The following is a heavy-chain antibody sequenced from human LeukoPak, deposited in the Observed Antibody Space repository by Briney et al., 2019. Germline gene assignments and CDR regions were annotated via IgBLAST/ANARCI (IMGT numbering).Heavy chain of an antibody. CDR1: GFTFSSYD. CDR3: ARGPRRSRYFDL. J-gene: IGHJ2*01. CDR2: IGTAGDT. Sequence: GGSLRLSCAASGFTFSSYDMHWVRQATGKGLEWVSAIGTAGDTYYPGSVKGRFTISRENAKNSLYLQMNNLRAGDTAVYYCARGPRRSRYFDLWGRGTLVTVSS. V-gene: IGHV3-13*01.